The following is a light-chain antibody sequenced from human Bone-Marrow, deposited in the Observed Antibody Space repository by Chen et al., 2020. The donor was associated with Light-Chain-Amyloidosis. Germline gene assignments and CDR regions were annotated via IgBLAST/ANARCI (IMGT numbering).Light chain of an antibody. V-gene: IGLV2-14*01. CDR3: SSYTITNTLV. CDR1: GSDVGGDNH. CDR2: EVT. Sequence: QSTLTQPASVYAPPERPNTIPCTGPGSDVGGDNHVSWYHQHPDKAPKLMIYEVTNRPSWVPDRFSGSKSDNTASLTISGLQTEDEADYFCSSYTITNTLVFGSGTRVTVL. J-gene: IGLJ1*01.